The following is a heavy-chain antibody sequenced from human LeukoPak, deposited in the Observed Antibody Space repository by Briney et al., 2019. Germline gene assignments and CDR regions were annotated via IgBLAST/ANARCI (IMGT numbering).Heavy chain of an antibody. CDR2: LYSNSIT. CDR3: ARGITMMIVARGY. D-gene: IGHD3-22*01. J-gene: IGHJ4*02. CDR1: GFTFNNNY. V-gene: IGHV3-53*01. Sequence: GGSLRLSCAASGFTFNNNYMTWVRQAPGKGLEWVSVLYSNSITYYADSVKGRFTISRDSSKNTLYLQMNSLRAEDTAVYYCARGITMMIVARGYWAQGTLVTVSS.